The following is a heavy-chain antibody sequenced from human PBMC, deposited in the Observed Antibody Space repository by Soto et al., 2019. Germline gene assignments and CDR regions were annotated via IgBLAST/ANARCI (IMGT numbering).Heavy chain of an antibody. CDR1: GYTFTSYG. Sequence: QVQLVQSGAEVKKPGASVKVSCKASGYTFTSYGISWVRQAPGQGLEWMGWISAYNGNTNYAQKLQGRVTMTTDTSTSTAYMERMSLRSDGTAVYYCARDFGYWYGGNSWYCDLWGRGTLVTVSS. J-gene: IGHJ2*01. D-gene: IGHD2-21*02. CDR2: ISAYNGNT. V-gene: IGHV1-18*01. CDR3: ARDFGYWYGGNSWYCDL.